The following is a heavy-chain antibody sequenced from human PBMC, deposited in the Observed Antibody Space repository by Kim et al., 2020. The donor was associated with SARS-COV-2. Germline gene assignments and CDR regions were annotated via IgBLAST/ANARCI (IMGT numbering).Heavy chain of an antibody. J-gene: IGHJ5*02. V-gene: IGHV3-21*01. CDR2: ISSSSSYI. CDR3: ARDPIIDIVVVPAASTPMFDP. Sequence: GGSLRLSCAASGFTFSSYSMNWVRQAPGKGLEWVSSISSSSSYIYYADSVKGRFTISRDNAKNSLYLQMNSLRAEDTAVYYCARDPIIDIVVVPAASTPMFDPWGQGTLVTVSS. D-gene: IGHD2-2*01. CDR1: GFTFSSYS.